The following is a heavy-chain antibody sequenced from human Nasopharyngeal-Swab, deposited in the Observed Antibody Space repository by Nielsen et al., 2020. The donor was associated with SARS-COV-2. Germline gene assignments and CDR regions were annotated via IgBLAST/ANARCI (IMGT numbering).Heavy chain of an antibody. CDR3: AKMTTVTTVWPPGYYYGMDV. Sequence: GESLKISCAASGFTFSSYAMSWVRQAPGKGLEWVSAISGSGGSTYYADSVKGRFTISRDNAKNSLYLQMNSLRAEDTAVYYCAKMTTVTTVWPPGYYYGMDVWGQGTTVTVSS. CDR2: ISGSGGST. CDR1: GFTFSSYA. V-gene: IGHV3-23*01. J-gene: IGHJ6*02. D-gene: IGHD4-17*01.